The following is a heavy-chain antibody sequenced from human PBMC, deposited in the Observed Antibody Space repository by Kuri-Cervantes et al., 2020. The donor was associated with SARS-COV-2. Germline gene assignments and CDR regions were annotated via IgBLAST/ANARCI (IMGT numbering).Heavy chain of an antibody. D-gene: IGHD6-19*01. CDR1: GFTFSSYW. CDR2: IKSKTDGGTT. J-gene: IGHJ6*03. CDR3: TTGAQQAGMGNYYYYMEV. V-gene: IGHV3-15*01. Sequence: GESLKISCAASGFTFSSYWMSWVRQAPGKGLEWVGRIKSKTDGGTTDYAAPVKGRFTISRDDSKNTLYLQMNSLKTEDTAVYYCTTGAQQAGMGNYYYYMEVWGKGTTVTVSS.